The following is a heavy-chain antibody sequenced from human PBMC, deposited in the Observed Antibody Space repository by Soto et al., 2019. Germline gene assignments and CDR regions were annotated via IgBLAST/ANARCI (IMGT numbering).Heavy chain of an antibody. CDR2: IIPIFGTA. CDR1: GGTFSSYA. J-gene: IGHJ6*02. CDR3: ARDAIGYSYGYPLYYYGMDV. D-gene: IGHD5-18*01. V-gene: IGHV1-69*13. Sequence: SVKVSCKASGGTFSSYAISWVRQAPGQGLEWMGGIIPIFGTANYAQKFQGRVTITADESTSTAYMELSSLRSEDTAVYYCARDAIGYSYGYPLYYYGMDVWGQGTTVTVS.